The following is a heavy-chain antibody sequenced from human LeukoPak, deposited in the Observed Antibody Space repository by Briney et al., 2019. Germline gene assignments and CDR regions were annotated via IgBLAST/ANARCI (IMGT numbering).Heavy chain of an antibody. CDR3: ARSSLSYDWFDY. D-gene: IGHD5-12*01. CDR2: IYSGGST. CDR1: GFTVSSNY. V-gene: IGHV3-53*01. J-gene: IGHJ4*02. Sequence: GGSLRLSCAASGFTVSSNYMSWVRQAPGKGLEWVSVIYSGGSTYYADSVKGRFTISRDNSKNTLYLQMNSLRAEDTAVYYCARSSLSYDWFDYWGQGTLVTVSS.